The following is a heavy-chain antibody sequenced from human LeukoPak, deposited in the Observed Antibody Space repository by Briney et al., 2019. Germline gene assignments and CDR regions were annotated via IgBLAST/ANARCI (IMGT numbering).Heavy chain of an antibody. D-gene: IGHD3-22*01. CDR2: ISSTSSTV. CDR1: GFTFSSYS. CDR3: AKVYYYDSSGYELDY. J-gene: IGHJ4*02. V-gene: IGHV3-48*01. Sequence: PGGSLRLSCAVSGFTFSSYSMTWVRQAPGKGLEWVSYISSTSSTVYYADSVKGRFNISRDNVKNSLYLQMNSLRAEDTAVYYCAKVYYYDSSGYELDYWGQGTLVTVSS.